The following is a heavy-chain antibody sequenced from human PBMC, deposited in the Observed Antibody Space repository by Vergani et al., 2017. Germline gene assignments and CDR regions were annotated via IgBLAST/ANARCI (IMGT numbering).Heavy chain of an antibody. Sequence: QVHLNEAGPGLVKPSQTLSLTCTVSGASITSGSFYWSWIRQPAGKGLEWIGRIHASGTKNYNPSLRSLVTLSVDTSKNQLSLKMISMTAADTAVYYCVRDSLRSDLRGVYWFDTWGQGTLVSVSS. V-gene: IGHV4-61*02. CDR1: GASITSGSFY. CDR3: VRDSLRSDLRGVYWFDT. D-gene: IGHD3-10*01. J-gene: IGHJ5*02. CDR2: IHASGTK.